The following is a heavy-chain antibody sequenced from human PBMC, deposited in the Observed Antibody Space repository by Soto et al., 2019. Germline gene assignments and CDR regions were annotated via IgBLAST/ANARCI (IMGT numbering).Heavy chain of an antibody. D-gene: IGHD6-13*01. J-gene: IGHJ4*02. CDR3: ASDGDRGAAAVY. CDR1: GYTFTSYG. V-gene: IGHV1-18*01. CDR2: ISDYNGNT. Sequence: QVQLVQSGAEVKKPGASVKVSCKASGYTFTSYGISWVRQAPGQGLEWMGWISDYNGNTNYAQKLQGRVTMTTDTSPSTAYRELRALRSDDTAVYSCASDGDRGAAAVYWGRGTLVTVAS.